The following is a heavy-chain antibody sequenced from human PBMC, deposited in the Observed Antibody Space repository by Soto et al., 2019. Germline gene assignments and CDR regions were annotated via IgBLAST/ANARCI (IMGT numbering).Heavy chain of an antibody. CDR3: ARQGSSGWLGHFDY. CDR1: GGSISSYY. J-gene: IGHJ4*02. CDR2: IYYSGST. D-gene: IGHD6-19*01. Sequence: QVQLQESGPGLVKPSETLSLTCTVSGGSISSYYWSWIRQPPGKGLEWIGYIYYSGSTNYNPSLKSRVTISVDTSKNQFSLKLSSVTAADTAVYYCARQGSSGWLGHFDYWGQGTLVTVSS. V-gene: IGHV4-59*08.